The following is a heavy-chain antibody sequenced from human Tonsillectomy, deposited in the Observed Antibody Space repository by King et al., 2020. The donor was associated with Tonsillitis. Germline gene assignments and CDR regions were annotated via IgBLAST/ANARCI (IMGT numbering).Heavy chain of an antibody. CDR2: INSDGSST. V-gene: IGHV3-74*01. J-gene: IGHJ6*02. D-gene: IGHD1-1*01. CDR3: SPLEPFHHGMDV. Sequence: MHWVRQAPWKGLVWVSRINSDGSSTSYADSVKGLFTISRDNAQNTLYLQMNSLGAEAKAVYYCSPLEPFHHGMDVWVQGTTVPVSS.